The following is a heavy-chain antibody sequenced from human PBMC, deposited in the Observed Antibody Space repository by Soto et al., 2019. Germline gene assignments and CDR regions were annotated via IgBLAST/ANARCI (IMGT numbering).Heavy chain of an antibody. J-gene: IGHJ6*02. CDR3: ARGRSSRWYGYYYYYYGMDV. CDR2: IHHSGST. V-gene: IGHV4-34*01. CDR1: GGSFSGYY. D-gene: IGHD3-10*01. Sequence: QVQLQQWGAGLLKPSETLSLTCAVYGGSFSGYYWSWIRQPPGKGLEWIGEIHHSGSTNYNPSLKSRVTKSKDLSKNQFPLKLSSVTAADTAVYYCARGRSSRWYGYYYYYYGMDVWGQGTTVTVSS.